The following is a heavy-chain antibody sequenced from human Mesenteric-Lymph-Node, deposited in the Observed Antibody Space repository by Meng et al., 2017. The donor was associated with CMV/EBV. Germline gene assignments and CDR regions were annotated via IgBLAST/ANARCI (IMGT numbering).Heavy chain of an antibody. J-gene: IGHJ4*02. Sequence: GSLRLSCNVSGGSISSYYWTWIRQPPGKGLEWIGYIYYTGSTNYNPSLQSRVTMSVDTSESLFSLRLSSLTAADTATYYCARVGRDGYNFDNWGQGTLVTVSS. D-gene: IGHD5-24*01. CDR3: ARVGRDGYNFDN. V-gene: IGHV4-59*01. CDR1: GGSISSYY. CDR2: IYYTGST.